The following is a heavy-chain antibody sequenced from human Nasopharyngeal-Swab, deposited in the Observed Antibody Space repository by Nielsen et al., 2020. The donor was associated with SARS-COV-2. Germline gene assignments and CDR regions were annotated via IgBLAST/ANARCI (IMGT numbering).Heavy chain of an antibody. J-gene: IGHJ3*01. V-gene: IGHV3-33*01. Sequence: LSLTCAASGFTFSNYGMHWVRQAPGKGLEWVSSIWHDARYIHYSDSVKGRFTISRDDSKNTLYLQMNSLRAEDTAVYYCAREDILTGFDAFNDWGQGTMVTVSS. D-gene: IGHD3-9*01. CDR2: IWHDARYI. CDR1: GFTFSNYG. CDR3: AREDILTGFDAFND.